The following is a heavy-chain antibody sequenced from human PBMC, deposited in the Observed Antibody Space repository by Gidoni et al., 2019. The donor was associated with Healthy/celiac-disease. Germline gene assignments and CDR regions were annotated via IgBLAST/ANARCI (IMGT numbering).Heavy chain of an antibody. Sequence: QVQLQQWGAGLLKPSETLSLTCAVHGGSFSGYYWSWIRHPPGKGLEWIGEINHSGSTNYNPSLKSRGTISVDTSKNQFSLKLSSVTAADTAVYYCARGPYSSSWYGPSALLDYWGQGTLVTVSS. J-gene: IGHJ4*02. D-gene: IGHD6-13*01. V-gene: IGHV4-34*01. CDR3: ARGPYSSSWYGPSALLDY. CDR1: GGSFSGYY. CDR2: INHSGST.